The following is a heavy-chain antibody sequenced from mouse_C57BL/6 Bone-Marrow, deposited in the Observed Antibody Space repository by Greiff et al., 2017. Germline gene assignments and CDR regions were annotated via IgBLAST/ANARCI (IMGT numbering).Heavy chain of an antibody. J-gene: IGHJ1*03. V-gene: IGHV1-81*01. CDR1: GYTFTSYG. CDR3: ARDYYGSDWYFDV. CDR2: IYPRSGNT. Sequence: VQLVESGAELARPGASVKLPCKASGYTFTSYGISWVKQRTGQGLEWIGEIYPRSGNTYYNEKFKGKATLTADKSSSTAYMELRSLTSEDSAVYFCARDYYGSDWYFDVWGTGTTVTVSS. D-gene: IGHD1-1*01.